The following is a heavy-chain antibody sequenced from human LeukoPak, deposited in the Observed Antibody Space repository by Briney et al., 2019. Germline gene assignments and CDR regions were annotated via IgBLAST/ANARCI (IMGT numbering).Heavy chain of an antibody. Sequence: ASVKVSFKASAYTFTGYFLHWVRQAPGQGLEWMGWINPNSGGTNYAQKFQGRVTMTGDTSISTAYMELSSLRSDDTAVYYCARVDTSTWDSFDSWGQGTLITVSS. D-gene: IGHD6-13*01. V-gene: IGHV1-2*02. CDR2: INPNSGGT. CDR1: AYTFTGYF. J-gene: IGHJ4*02. CDR3: ARVDTSTWDSFDS.